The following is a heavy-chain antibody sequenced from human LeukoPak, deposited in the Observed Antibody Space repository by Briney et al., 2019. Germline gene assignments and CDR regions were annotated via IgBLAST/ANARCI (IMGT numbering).Heavy chain of an antibody. CDR2: ISIDGSRQ. V-gene: IGHV3-30*15. Sequence: PGGSLRSTCAPLIGFSLRNYAIHWVRQAPGNGLEWVAVISIDGSRQDYADFLVGRFTISRDNSKNTVSLQMSSRRTEDTAVYFCSREQGGSGWSGFDYWGQGTLVTVSS. CDR1: GFSLRNYA. D-gene: IGHD6-19*01. CDR3: SREQGGSGWSGFDY. J-gene: IGHJ4*02.